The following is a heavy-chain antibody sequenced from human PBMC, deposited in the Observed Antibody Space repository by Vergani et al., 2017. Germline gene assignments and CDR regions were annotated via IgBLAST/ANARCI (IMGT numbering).Heavy chain of an antibody. D-gene: IGHD2-2*01. J-gene: IGHJ6*03. CDR1: GFTFDDYT. V-gene: IGHV3-43*01. CDR3: TKSAAAHYYYYMDD. Sequence: EVQLLESGGDLVQPGGSLRLSCAASGFTFDDYTMHWVRQAPGKGLEWVSLISWDGGSTYYADSVKGRFTISRDNSKNSLYLQMNSLRTEDTALYYCTKSAAAHYYYYMDDWGKGTTVTVSS. CDR2: ISWDGGST.